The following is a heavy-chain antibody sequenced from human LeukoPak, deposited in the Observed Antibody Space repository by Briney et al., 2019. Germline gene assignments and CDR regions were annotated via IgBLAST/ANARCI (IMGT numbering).Heavy chain of an antibody. V-gene: IGHV3-30*03. CDR3: ATYCSSTSCLDY. CDR2: ISYDGSNK. D-gene: IGHD2-2*01. J-gene: IGHJ4*02. Sequence: GRSLRLSCAASGFTFSSYGMHWVRQAPGKGLEWVAVISYDGSNKYYAGSVKGRFTVSRDNSKNTLYLQMNSLRAEDTAVYYCATYCSSTSCLDYWGQGTLVTVSS. CDR1: GFTFSSYG.